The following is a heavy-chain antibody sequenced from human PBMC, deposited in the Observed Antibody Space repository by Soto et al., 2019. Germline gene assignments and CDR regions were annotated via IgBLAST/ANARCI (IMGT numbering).Heavy chain of an antibody. Sequence: PSETLSLTCTVSGGSISSGAYYWSWIRQHPGMGLEWIGYIYYSGSTYYNPSLKSRVTISVDTSNNQFSLKLSSVTAADTAVYYCARLESNIWSPDYWGQGTLVTVSS. V-gene: IGHV4-31*03. J-gene: IGHJ4*02. CDR1: GGSISSGAYY. CDR2: IYYSGST. D-gene: IGHD6-13*01. CDR3: ARLESNIWSPDY.